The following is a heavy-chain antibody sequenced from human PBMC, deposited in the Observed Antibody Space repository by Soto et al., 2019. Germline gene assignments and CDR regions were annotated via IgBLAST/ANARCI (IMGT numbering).Heavy chain of an antibody. J-gene: IGHJ6*02. CDR3: ARETTTVWVHGMDV. D-gene: IGHD4-17*01. Sequence: ASVKVSCKASGYTFTVHYLHWVRQAPGQGLEWMGWINPNSDYTNYAQKFQGRVTMTRDTSISTAYMELSGLKSDDTAVYYCARETTTVWVHGMDVWGQGTTVTVSS. CDR1: GYTFTVHY. CDR2: INPNSDYT. V-gene: IGHV1-2*02.